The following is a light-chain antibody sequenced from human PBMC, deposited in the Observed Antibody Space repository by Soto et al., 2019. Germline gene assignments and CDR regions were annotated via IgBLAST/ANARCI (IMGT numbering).Light chain of an antibody. J-gene: IGKJ1*01. Sequence: EIVLTQSPGTLSLSPGERATLSCRASQSVRSSNLAWYQQKPGQAPRLLIYGASSRATGIPDRFSGSGSGTDFTLTIGRLEPEDFAVYYCQQYGSSPSTFGQGTKVEIK. CDR3: QQYGSSPST. CDR2: GAS. CDR1: QSVRSSN. V-gene: IGKV3-20*01.